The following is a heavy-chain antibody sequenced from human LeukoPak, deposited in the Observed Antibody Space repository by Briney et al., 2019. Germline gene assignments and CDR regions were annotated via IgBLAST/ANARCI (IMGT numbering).Heavy chain of an antibody. D-gene: IGHD2-2*01. CDR2: ISGSGGST. CDR1: GFTFSSYA. V-gene: IGHV3-23*01. Sequence: PGGSLRLSCAASGFTFSSYAMSWVRQAPGKGLEWVSAISGSGGSTYYADSVKGRFTISRDNSKNTLYLQMNSLRAEDTAVYYCAKDHVCSSTSCEGAFDIWGQGTMVTVSS. CDR3: AKDHVCSSTSCEGAFDI. J-gene: IGHJ3*02.